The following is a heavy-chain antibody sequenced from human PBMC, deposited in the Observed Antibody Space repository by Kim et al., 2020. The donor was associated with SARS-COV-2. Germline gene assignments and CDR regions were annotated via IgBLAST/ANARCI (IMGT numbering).Heavy chain of an antibody. Sequence: ASVKVSCKASGYTFTSYDINWVRQATGQGLEWMGWMNPNSGNTGYAQKFQGRVTMTRNTSISTAYMELSSLRSEDTAVYYCARGLGYYDSSPLDYWGQATLVTVSS. CDR2: MNPNSGNT. D-gene: IGHD3-22*01. CDR1: GYTFTSYD. V-gene: IGHV1-8*01. J-gene: IGHJ4*02. CDR3: ARGLGYYDSSPLDY.